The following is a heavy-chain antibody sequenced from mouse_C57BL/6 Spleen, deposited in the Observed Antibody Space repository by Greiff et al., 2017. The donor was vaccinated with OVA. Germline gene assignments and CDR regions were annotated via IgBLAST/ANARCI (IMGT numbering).Heavy chain of an antibody. CDR1: GYTFTSYW. Sequence: VKLQQPGAELVKPGASVKLSCKASGYTFTSYWMTWVTQRPGRGLEWIGRIDPKSGGTKYNEKFKGKATLTVDKPSSTAYMQRSSLTSEDSAVYSCARAPHLDSSGAWFAYWGQGTLVTVSA. D-gene: IGHD3-2*02. CDR2: IDPKSGGT. CDR3: ARAPHLDSSGAWFAY. V-gene: IGHV1-72*01. J-gene: IGHJ3*01.